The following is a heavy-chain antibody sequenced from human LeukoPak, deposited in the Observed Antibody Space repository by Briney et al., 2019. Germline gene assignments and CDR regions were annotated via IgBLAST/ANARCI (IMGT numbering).Heavy chain of an antibody. J-gene: IGHJ4*02. V-gene: IGHV3-21*01. CDR3: ARTSHDIVVVVAATPDYFDY. D-gene: IGHD2-15*01. Sequence: SGGSLRLSCAASGFTFSSYSMNWVRQAPGKGLEWVSSISSSSSYIYYADSVKGRFTISRDNAKNSLYLQMNSLRAEDTAVYYCARTSHDIVVVVAATPDYFDYWGQGTLVTVSS. CDR2: ISSSSSYI. CDR1: GFTFSSYS.